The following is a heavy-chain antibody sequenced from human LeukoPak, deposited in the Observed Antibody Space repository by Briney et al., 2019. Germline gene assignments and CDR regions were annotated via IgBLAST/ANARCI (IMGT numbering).Heavy chain of an antibody. CDR3: AREALWFGSFDY. CDR1: GGSISSSNW. Sequence: SETLSLTCAVSGGSISSSNWWSWGRQPPGKGLEWIVDIYHSGSTNYNPSLKSRVTISVDKSKNQFSLKLSSVTAADTAVYYCAREALWFGSFDYWGQGTLVTVSS. D-gene: IGHD3-10*01. CDR2: IYHSGST. J-gene: IGHJ4*02. V-gene: IGHV4-4*02.